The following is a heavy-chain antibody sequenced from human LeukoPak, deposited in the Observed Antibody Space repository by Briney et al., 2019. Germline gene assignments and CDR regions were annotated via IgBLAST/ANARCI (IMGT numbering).Heavy chain of an antibody. V-gene: IGHV4-59*01. CDR3: ARTSITMIVVAHGGGWFDP. Sequence: PSETLSLTCTVSGGSISSYYWSWIRQPPGKGLEWIGYIYYSGSTNYNPSLKSRVTISVDTSKNQFSLKLSSVTAADTAVYYCARTSITMIVVAHGGGWFDPWGQGTLVTVSS. CDR1: GGSISSYY. D-gene: IGHD3-22*01. CDR2: IYYSGST. J-gene: IGHJ5*02.